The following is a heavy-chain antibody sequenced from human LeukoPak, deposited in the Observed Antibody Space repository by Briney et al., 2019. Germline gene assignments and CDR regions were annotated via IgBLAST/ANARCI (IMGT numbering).Heavy chain of an antibody. CDR1: GGSISGSY. J-gene: IGHJ4*02. D-gene: IGHD4-17*01. CDR2: MYNSGST. Sequence: PSETLSLTCTVSGGSISGSYWSWIRQPPGKGLEWIAYMYNSGSTNYNPSLKSRVTISIDTSKNQFSLKLSSLTAADTAIYYCTRGIESYGDYGYWGQGILVTVSS. CDR3: TRGIESYGDYGY. V-gene: IGHV4-59*01.